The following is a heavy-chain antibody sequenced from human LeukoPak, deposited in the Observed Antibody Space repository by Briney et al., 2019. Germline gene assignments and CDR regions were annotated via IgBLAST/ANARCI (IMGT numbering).Heavy chain of an antibody. CDR1: GFTFSSYW. Sequence: PGGSLRLSCAASGFTFSSYWMSWFRQAPGQGLEWVANIKHDGSEIHYVDSVKGRFTISRDNAKNSLCLQMNSLRADDTAVYYCARYLNSGPEDYWGQGTLVTVSS. V-gene: IGHV3-7*01. D-gene: IGHD1-26*01. CDR2: IKHDGSEI. J-gene: IGHJ4*02. CDR3: ARYLNSGPEDY.